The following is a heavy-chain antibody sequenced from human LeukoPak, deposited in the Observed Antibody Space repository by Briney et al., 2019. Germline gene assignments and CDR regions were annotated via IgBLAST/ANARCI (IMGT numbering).Heavy chain of an antibody. V-gene: IGHV4-31*03. Sequence: SETLSLTCTASGGSISSGGYYWSWIRQLPGKGLEWIGYIYYSGSTYYNPSLKSRVTISVDTSKNQFSLKLSSVTAADTAVYYCATYYYGSDTFDPWGQGTLVTVPS. J-gene: IGHJ5*02. CDR3: ATYYYGSDTFDP. CDR2: IYYSGST. CDR1: GGSISSGGYY. D-gene: IGHD3-10*01.